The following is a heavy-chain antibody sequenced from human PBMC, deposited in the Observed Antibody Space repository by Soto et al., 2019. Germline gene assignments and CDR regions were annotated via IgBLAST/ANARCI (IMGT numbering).Heavy chain of an antibody. CDR2: ISAYNGTT. CDR1: GYTFTSYG. J-gene: IGHJ1*01. Sequence: VKVSCKASGYTFTSYGISWVRQAPGQGLEWMGWISAYNGTTNYAQKLQGRVTMTTDTSTSTAYMELRSLRSDDTPGYYCARSIEAAYHAEYFQHWGQGTLVTVYS. CDR3: ARSIEAAYHAEYFQH. D-gene: IGHD6-13*01. V-gene: IGHV1-18*04.